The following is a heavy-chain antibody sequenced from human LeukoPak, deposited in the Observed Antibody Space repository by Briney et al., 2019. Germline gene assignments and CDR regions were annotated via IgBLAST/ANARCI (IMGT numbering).Heavy chain of an antibody. Sequence: AGGSLRLSCAASGFTFSSYSMNWVRQAPGKGLEWVSYVSSSSSTIYYADSVKGRFTISRDNAKNSLYLQMNSLRAEDTAVYYCAKDFGRYYYDSGSFDPWGQGTLVTVSS. J-gene: IGHJ5*02. D-gene: IGHD3-22*01. V-gene: IGHV3-48*01. CDR2: VSSSSSTI. CDR1: GFTFSSYS. CDR3: AKDFGRYYYDSGSFDP.